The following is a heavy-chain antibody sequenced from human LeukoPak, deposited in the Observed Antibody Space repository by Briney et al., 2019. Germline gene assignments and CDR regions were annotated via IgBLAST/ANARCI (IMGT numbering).Heavy chain of an antibody. D-gene: IGHD3-10*01. J-gene: IGHJ4*02. CDR3: ARDRGLGY. V-gene: IGHV4-61*02. CDR1: GGSISSGSYY. CDR2: IYTSGST. Sequence: SETLSLTCTVSGGSISSGSYYWSWIRQPAGKGLEWIGRIYTSGSTNYNPSLKSRVTISVDTPKNQFSLKLSSVTAADTAVYYCARDRGLGYWGQGTLVTVSS.